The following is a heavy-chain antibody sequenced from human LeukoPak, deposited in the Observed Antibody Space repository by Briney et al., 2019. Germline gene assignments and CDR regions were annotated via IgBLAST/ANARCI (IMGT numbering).Heavy chain of an antibody. J-gene: IGHJ4*02. CDR2: IYTSGST. V-gene: IGHV4-4*07. Sequence: SETLSLTCTVSGGSINSYYWSWIRQPAGKELEWIGRIYTSGSTNYNASLKSRVSMSVDTSKNQFSLKLSSVTAADTAVFYCARENSGSYREFDYWGQGTLVTVSS. CDR3: ARENSGSYREFDY. CDR1: GGSINSYY. D-gene: IGHD1-26*01.